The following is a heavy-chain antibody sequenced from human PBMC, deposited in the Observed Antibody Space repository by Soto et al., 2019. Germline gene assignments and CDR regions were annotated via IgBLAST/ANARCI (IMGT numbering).Heavy chain of an antibody. CDR3: ARVRSSGWDNFDY. V-gene: IGHV4-31*03. D-gene: IGHD6-19*01. Sequence: PSETLSLTCTVSGGSISSGGYYWSWIRQHPGKGLEWIGYIYYSGSTYYNPSLKSRVTISVDTSKNQFSLKLSSVTAADTAVYYCARVRSSGWDNFDYWGQGTLVTVSS. J-gene: IGHJ4*02. CDR1: GGSISSGGYY. CDR2: IYYSGST.